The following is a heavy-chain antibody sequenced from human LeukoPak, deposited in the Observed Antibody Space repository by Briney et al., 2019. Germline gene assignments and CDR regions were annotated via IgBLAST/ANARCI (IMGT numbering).Heavy chain of an antibody. Sequence: GASLKISCXGSGYRFTSYWIGWVRPMPGKGLEWMGIIYPGDSDTRYSPSFQGQVTISADKSISTAYLQWSSLKASDTAMYYCARQVTTVTTGGYWGQGTLVTVSS. CDR1: GYRFTSYW. J-gene: IGHJ4*02. V-gene: IGHV5-51*01. CDR3: ARQVTTVTTGGY. D-gene: IGHD4-17*01. CDR2: IYPGDSDT.